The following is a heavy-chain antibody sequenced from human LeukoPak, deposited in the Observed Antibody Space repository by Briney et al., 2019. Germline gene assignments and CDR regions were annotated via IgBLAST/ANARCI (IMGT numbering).Heavy chain of an antibody. V-gene: IGHV1-18*01. J-gene: IGHJ3*02. Sequence: ASVKVFCKASGYTFTSYGISWVRQAPGQGLEWMGWISAYNGNTNYAQKLQGRVTMTTDTSTSTAYMELRSLRSDDTAVYYCARIAAPKTYYDFWSGPLGAFDIWGQGTMVTVSS. CDR2: ISAYNGNT. D-gene: IGHD3-3*01. CDR1: GYTFTSYG. CDR3: ARIAAPKTYYDFWSGPLGAFDI.